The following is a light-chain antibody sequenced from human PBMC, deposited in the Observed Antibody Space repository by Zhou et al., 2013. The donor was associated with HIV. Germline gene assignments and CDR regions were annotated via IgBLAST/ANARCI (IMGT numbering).Light chain of an antibody. CDR1: QSLLHSNGYNY. Sequence: DIVMTQSPLSLPVTPGEPASISCRSSQSLLHSNGYNYLDWYLQKPGQSPQLLIYLGSNRASGVPDRFSGSGTGTDFTLKISRVEAEDVGVYYCMQGTHWASVHFGQGTKLEIK. CDR2: LGS. CDR3: MQGTHWASVH. V-gene: IGKV2-28*01. J-gene: IGKJ2*01.